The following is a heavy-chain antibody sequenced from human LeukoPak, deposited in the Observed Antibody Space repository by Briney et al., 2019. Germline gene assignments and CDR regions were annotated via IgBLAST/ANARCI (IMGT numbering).Heavy chain of an antibody. CDR2: ISVRSNYI. V-gene: IGHV3-21*01. Sequence: GGSLTLSSAASGYTFSSYSINWVRQAPGKGLEWVSSISVRSNYIYYADSVRGRFRISRDDARDSLYLQMNSLRAEDTAVYYCVRLRRNSDTSGFYYYYDFWGQGTLVTVSS. CDR1: GYTFSSYS. J-gene: IGHJ4*02. CDR3: VRLRRNSDTSGFYYYYDF. D-gene: IGHD3-22*01.